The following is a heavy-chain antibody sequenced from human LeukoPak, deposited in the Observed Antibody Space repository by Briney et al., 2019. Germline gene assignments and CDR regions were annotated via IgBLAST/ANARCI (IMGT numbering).Heavy chain of an antibody. Sequence: GGSLRLSCAASGFTFSSYSINWVRQAPGKGLEWVSSISHSGSPIYYADSMKGRFTISRDNAKNPVDLQMNSLRAEDTAVNYCARDMYGGYSDYWGQGTLVTVSS. CDR1: GFTFSSYS. D-gene: IGHD2-21*01. J-gene: IGHJ4*02. CDR2: ISHSGSPI. CDR3: ARDMYGGYSDY. V-gene: IGHV3-21*01.